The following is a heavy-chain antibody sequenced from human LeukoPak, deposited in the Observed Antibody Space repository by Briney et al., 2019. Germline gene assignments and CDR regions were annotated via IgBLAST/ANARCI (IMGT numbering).Heavy chain of an antibody. CDR3: AKSGYSGHQKNYFDY. D-gene: IGHD5-12*01. J-gene: IGHJ4*02. CDR2: ISGSGGST. CDR1: GFTFSRYD. Sequence: PGGSLRLSCAASGFTFSRYDMSWVRQATGKGLVWVSAISGSGGSTYYADSVKGRFTISRDNSKNTLYLQMNSLRAEDTAVYYCAKSGYSGHQKNYFDYWGQGTLVTVSS. V-gene: IGHV3-23*01.